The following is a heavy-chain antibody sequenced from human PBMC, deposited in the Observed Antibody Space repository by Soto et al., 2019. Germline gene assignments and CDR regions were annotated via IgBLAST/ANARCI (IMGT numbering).Heavy chain of an antibody. CDR1: GFTVSSNY. D-gene: IGHD3-22*01. Sequence: EVPLVESGGGLVQPGGSLRLSCAASGFTVSSNYMSWVRQAPGKGLEWVSVIYSGGTTYYADSVKGRFTISRDNSKNTLYLQMTSLRAEDTAVYYCARNGDSSDYRGWFDPWGQGTLVTVSS. J-gene: IGHJ5*02. V-gene: IGHV3-66*01. CDR3: ARNGDSSDYRGWFDP. CDR2: IYSGGTT.